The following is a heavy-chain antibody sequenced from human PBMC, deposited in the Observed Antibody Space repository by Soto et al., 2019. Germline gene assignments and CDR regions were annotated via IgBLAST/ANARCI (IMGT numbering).Heavy chain of an antibody. V-gene: IGHV3-23*01. J-gene: IGHJ4*02. D-gene: IGHD5-18*01. CDR3: ANIPPEDIYGYTLDY. Sequence: EVQLLESGGGLVQPGGSLRLSCAASGFTFSTHAMHWVRQAPGKGLEWVSSISGSGDSTYYADSAKGRFTISRDNSKSTLYLQMSSLRGEDTAVYYCANIPPEDIYGYTLDYWGQGTLVTVSS. CDR2: ISGSGDST. CDR1: GFTFSTHA.